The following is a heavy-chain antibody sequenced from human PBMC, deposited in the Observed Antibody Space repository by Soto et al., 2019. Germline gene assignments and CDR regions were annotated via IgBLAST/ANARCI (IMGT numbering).Heavy chain of an antibody. J-gene: IGHJ6*03. Sequence: DVQLLESGGGLAQRGGSLRLSCAASGFSFSTYGMTWVRQAPGKGLEWVSYGGSGGSTYYADSVKGRFTISRDNSKNTLYLQVNSLRAEDTAVYYCVKFRVRAYHYYYMDVWGNGTTVTVSS. CDR3: VKFRVRAYHYYYMDV. CDR1: GFSFSTYG. CDR2: GGSGGST. V-gene: IGHV3-23*01.